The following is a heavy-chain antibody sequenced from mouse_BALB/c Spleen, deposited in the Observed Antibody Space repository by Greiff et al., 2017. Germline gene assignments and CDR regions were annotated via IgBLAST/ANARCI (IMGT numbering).Heavy chain of an antibody. CDR3: ARGDYDDYYAMDY. V-gene: IGHV5-6-5*01. D-gene: IGHD2-4*01. CDR2: ISSGGST. Sequence: DVMLVESGGGLVKPGGSLKLSCAASGFTFSSYAMSWVRQTPEKRLEWVASISSGGSTYYPDSVKGRFTISRDNARNILYLQMSSLRSEDTAMYYCARGDYDDYYAMDYWGQGTSVTVSS. J-gene: IGHJ4*01. CDR1: GFTFSSYA.